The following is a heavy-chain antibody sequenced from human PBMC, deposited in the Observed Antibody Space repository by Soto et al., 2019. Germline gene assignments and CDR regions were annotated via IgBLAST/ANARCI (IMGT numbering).Heavy chain of an antibody. J-gene: IGHJ4*02. V-gene: IGHV4-31*03. CDR2: IYYSGST. D-gene: IGHD3-22*01. CDR1: GGPISSGGHY. CDR3: ARVGVGHHSSGYTDY. Sequence: QVQLQESGPGLVKPSQTLSLTCTVSGGPISSGGHYWSWIRQHPGKGLEWIAYIYYSGSTYYNPSLKSRVSISVDTSKNQFSLKLSSVTAADTAVYFCARVGVGHHSSGYTDYWGQGTLVTVSS.